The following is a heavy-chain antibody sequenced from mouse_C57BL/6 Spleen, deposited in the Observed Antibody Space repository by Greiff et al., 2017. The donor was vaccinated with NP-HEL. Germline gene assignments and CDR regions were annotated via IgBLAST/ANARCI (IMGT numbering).Heavy chain of an antibody. CDR3: ARSAYYGNPFAY. V-gene: IGHV1-53*01. CDR2: INPSNGGT. J-gene: IGHJ3*01. D-gene: IGHD1-1*01. Sequence: QVHVKQPGTELVKPGASVKLSCKASGYTFTSYWMHWVKQRPGQGLEWIGNINPSNGGTNYNEKFKSKATLTVDKSSSTAYMQLSSLTSEDSAVYYCARSAYYGNPFAYWGQGTLVTVSA. CDR1: GYTFTSYW.